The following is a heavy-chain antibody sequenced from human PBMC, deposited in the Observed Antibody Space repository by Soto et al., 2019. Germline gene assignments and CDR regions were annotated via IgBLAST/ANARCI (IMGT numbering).Heavy chain of an antibody. CDR1: GGSFSGYY. J-gene: IGHJ1*01. CDR3: ARGRVVAGLLGYFQH. CDR2: INHSGST. D-gene: IGHD6-19*01. V-gene: IGHV4-34*01. Sequence: QVQLQQWGAGLLKPSETLSLTCAVYGGSFSGYYWSWIRQPPGKGLEWIGEINHSGSTNYNPSLKSRVTISVDTSKNQFSLKLSSVTAADTAVYYCARGRVVAGLLGYFQHWGQGTLVTVSS.